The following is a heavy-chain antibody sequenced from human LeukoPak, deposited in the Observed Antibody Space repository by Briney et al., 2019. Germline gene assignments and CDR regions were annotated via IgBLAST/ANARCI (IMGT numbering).Heavy chain of an antibody. D-gene: IGHD2-15*01. CDR2: INTDGSST. CDR1: GFTFSSYW. CDR3: AKRADGCSGVSCYYYYMDV. V-gene: IGHV3-74*01. Sequence: GGSLGLSCAASGFTFSSYWMHWVRQAPGKGLVWVSRINTDGSSTSYADSVKGRFTISRDNAKNTLYLQMNSLRAEDTAVYYCAKRADGCSGVSCYYYYMDVWGKGTTVTVSS. J-gene: IGHJ6*03.